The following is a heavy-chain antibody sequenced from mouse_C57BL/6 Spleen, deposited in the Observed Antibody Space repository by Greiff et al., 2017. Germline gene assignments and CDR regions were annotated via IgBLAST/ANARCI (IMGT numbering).Heavy chain of an antibody. V-gene: IGHV1-39*01. Sequence: LVESGPELVKPGASVKISCKASGYSFTDYNLNWVKQSNGQSLEWIGVINPNYGTTSSNQTFKGKATLTVDHSSSTAYMQLNSLTSEDSAVYYWANWDPFAHWGQGTLVTVSA. D-gene: IGHD4-1*01. J-gene: IGHJ3*01. CDR3: ANWDPFAH. CDR1: GYSFTDYN. CDR2: INPNYGTT.